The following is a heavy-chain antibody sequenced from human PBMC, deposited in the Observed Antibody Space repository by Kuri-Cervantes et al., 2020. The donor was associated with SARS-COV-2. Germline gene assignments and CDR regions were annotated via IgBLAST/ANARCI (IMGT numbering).Heavy chain of an antibody. D-gene: IGHD3-3*01. CDR2: IYSSGST. J-gene: IGHJ5*02. CDR1: GVSISSGGYY. V-gene: IGHV4-31*01. Sequence: SETLSLTCTVSGVSISSGGYYWTWIRQHPGKGLEWIGNIYSSGSTHYNPSLKSPVTISLDTSKNQFSLKLSSVTAADTAVYYCARGFSELYYDFWSGYSELFDPWGQGTLVTVSS. CDR3: ARGFSELYYDFWSGYSELFDP.